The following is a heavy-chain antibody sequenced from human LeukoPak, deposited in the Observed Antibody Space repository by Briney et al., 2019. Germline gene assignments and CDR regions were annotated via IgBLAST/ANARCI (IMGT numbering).Heavy chain of an antibody. J-gene: IGHJ3*02. CDR3: AKDLQWELPRGDALDI. CDR1: GYTFTSYY. V-gene: IGHV1-46*01. CDR2: INPSGGST. Sequence: ASVKVSCKASGYTFTSYYMHWVRQAPGQGIEWMGIINPSGGSTSYAQKFQGRVTMTRNTSISTAYMELSRLRSDDTAVYYCAKDLQWELPRGDALDIWGQGTMVTVSS. D-gene: IGHD1-26*01.